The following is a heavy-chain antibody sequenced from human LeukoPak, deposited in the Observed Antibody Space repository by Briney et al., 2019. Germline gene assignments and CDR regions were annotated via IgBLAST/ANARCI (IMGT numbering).Heavy chain of an antibody. Sequence: GGSLRLSCAASGFTFSDYYVSWLRQAPGKGLEWVSYISSSGSTIYYADSVKGRFTISRDNAKNSLYLQMNSLRAEDTAVYYCARPVMVRGVIISYYFDYWGQGTLVTVSS. CDR3: ARPVMVRGVIISYYFDY. J-gene: IGHJ4*02. CDR2: ISSSGSTI. V-gene: IGHV3-11*01. D-gene: IGHD3-10*01. CDR1: GFTFSDYY.